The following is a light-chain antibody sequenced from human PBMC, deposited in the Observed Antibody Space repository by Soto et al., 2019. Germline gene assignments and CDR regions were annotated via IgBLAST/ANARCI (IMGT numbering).Light chain of an antibody. CDR1: QTVRNNY. CDR3: QQYGDSPLT. Sequence: EFVLSQSPGTLSLSPGERATLSCRASQTVRNNYLAWYQQKPGQAPRLLIYDASSRATGIPDRFSGGGSGTDFTLTISRLEPEDFGVYYCQQYGDSPLTSGPGTKVDI. V-gene: IGKV3-20*01. J-gene: IGKJ3*01. CDR2: DAS.